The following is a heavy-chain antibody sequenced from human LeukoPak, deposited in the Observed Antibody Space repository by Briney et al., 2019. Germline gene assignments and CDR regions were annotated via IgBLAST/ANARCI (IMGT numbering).Heavy chain of an antibody. Sequence: PGRSLRLSCAASGFTFSSYGMHWVRQAPGKGLEWVAVISYDGSNKYYADSVKGRFTISRDNSKNTLYLQMNSLRAEDTAVYYCARSRRVVTDVSPFDYWGQGTLVTVSS. V-gene: IGHV3-30*03. D-gene: IGHD4-23*01. CDR3: ARSRRVVTDVSPFDY. CDR2: ISYDGSNK. J-gene: IGHJ4*02. CDR1: GFTFSSYG.